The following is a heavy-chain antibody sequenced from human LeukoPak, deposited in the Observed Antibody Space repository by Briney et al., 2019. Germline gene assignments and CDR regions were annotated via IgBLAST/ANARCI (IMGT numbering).Heavy chain of an antibody. D-gene: IGHD6-25*01. CDR1: GDSIASGGYS. V-gene: IGHV4-30-4*07. Sequence: SETLSLTCAVSGDSIASGGYSWSWIRQTPGKGLEWIAYIHDSGSTYNNPSLKSRLSISIDTSKNQFSLKLNSVTAADTAVYYCARVVAAAGNNWFDPWGQGTLVTVSS. CDR3: ARVVAAAGNNWFDP. CDR2: IHDSGST. J-gene: IGHJ5*02.